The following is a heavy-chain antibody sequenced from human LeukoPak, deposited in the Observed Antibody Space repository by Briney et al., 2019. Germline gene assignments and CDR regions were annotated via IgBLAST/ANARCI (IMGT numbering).Heavy chain of an antibody. J-gene: IGHJ4*02. Sequence: GTSLRLSCAASGFTFSNYAMHWVRQAPGKGLEWVAVISYDGSNKYYADSVKGRFTISRDNSKNTLYLQMNSLRAEDTAVYYCARAKWGARYSLGYWGQGTPVTVSS. CDR1: GFTFSNYA. V-gene: IGHV3-30-3*01. D-gene: IGHD5-18*01. CDR3: ARAKWGARYSLGY. CDR2: ISYDGSNK.